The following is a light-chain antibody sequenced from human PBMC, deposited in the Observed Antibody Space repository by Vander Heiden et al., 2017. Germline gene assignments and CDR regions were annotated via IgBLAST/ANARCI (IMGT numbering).Light chain of an antibody. CDR1: QSVGSH. CDR3: HQRSQWPLT. Sequence: EIVLTQSPATLSLSPGETATLSCRASQSVGSHLVWYQQKPGQAPRLLIYDASNRDTGIPARVSGSGSGTDFTLTISSLEPEDFAVYYCHQRSQWPLTFGGWTKVEIK. J-gene: IGKJ4*01. CDR2: DAS. V-gene: IGKV3-11*01.